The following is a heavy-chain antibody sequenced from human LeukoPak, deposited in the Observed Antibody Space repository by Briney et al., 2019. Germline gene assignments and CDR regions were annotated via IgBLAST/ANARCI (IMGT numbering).Heavy chain of an antibody. V-gene: IGHV3-21*01. CDR3: VRDYWFDP. J-gene: IGHJ5*02. Sequence: GGSLRFSCAASGFTFSSYSMIWVRQAPGKGLEWVSSISSTSTYIYYADSVKGRFTISRDNAKNSLYLQMNSLRAEDTAVYYCVRDYWFDPWGQGTLVTVSS. CDR2: ISSTSTYI. CDR1: GFTFSSYS.